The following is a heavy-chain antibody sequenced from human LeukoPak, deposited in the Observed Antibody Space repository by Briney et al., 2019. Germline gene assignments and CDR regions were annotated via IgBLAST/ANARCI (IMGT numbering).Heavy chain of an antibody. J-gene: IGHJ4*02. CDR2: ISSASSTI. D-gene: IGHD2-15*01. Sequence: GGSLRLSCAASGFTFSSYRMNWVRQAPGKGLEWLSSISSASSTINYADSVKGRFTISRDNARNSPYLQMNSLRAEDTAVYFCARGGGTSYKYFDYWGQGTLVTVSS. CDR1: GFTFSSYR. V-gene: IGHV3-48*01. CDR3: ARGGGTSYKYFDY.